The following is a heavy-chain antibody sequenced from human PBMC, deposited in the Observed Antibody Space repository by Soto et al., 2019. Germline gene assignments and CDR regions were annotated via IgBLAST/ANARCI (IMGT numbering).Heavy chain of an antibody. CDR2: IYTSGST. J-gene: IGHJ5*02. CDR3: ATTLYSSSSGWFDP. D-gene: IGHD6-6*01. V-gene: IGHV4-4*07. CDR1: GGSISSYY. Sequence: PSETLSLTGTVSGGSISSYYWSWIRQPAGKGLEWIGRIYTSGSTNYNPSLKSRVTMSVDTSKNQFSLKLSSVTAADAAVYYCATTLYSSSSGWFDPWGQGTLVTVSS.